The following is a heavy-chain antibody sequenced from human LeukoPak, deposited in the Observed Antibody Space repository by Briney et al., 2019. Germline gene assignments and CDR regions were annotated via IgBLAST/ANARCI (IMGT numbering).Heavy chain of an antibody. Sequence: PSETLSLTCAVYGGSFSGYYWSWIRQPPGKGLEWIGEINHSGSTNYNPSLKSRVTISVDTSKNQFSLKLSSVTAADTAVYYCASTVTTPPQPSGMDVWGQGTTVTVSS. CDR2: INHSGST. CDR1: GGSFSGYY. CDR3: ASTVTTPPQPSGMDV. J-gene: IGHJ6*02. D-gene: IGHD4-11*01. V-gene: IGHV4-34*01.